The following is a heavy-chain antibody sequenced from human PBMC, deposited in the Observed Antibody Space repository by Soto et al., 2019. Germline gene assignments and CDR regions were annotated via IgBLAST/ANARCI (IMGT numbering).Heavy chain of an antibody. Sequence: QVQLVESGGGVAQPGRSLRVSCAASGFTFSGYAMHWVRQAPGKGLEWEAIIGYDGSLESYAESVKGRFTISRDNSNNTLFLLMNSLRPEDTAVYYCAREHYDSSGYYRIDSWGQGTLVTVSS. CDR2: IGYDGSLE. CDR3: AREHYDSSGYYRIDS. D-gene: IGHD3-22*01. J-gene: IGHJ4*02. CDR1: GFTFSGYA. V-gene: IGHV3-30-3*01.